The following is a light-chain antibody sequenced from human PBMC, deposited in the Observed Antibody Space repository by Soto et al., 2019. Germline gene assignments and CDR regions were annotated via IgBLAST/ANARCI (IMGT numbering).Light chain of an antibody. J-gene: IGLJ3*02. CDR3: ATWDSSLRAVV. CDR1: GSNVGDHY. V-gene: IGLV1-51*01. CDR2: DDV. Sequence: QSVLTQPPSVSAAPRQKVSISCSGSGSNVGDHYVSWYQQLPGTAPKLLIFDDVRRPSGIPDRFSGSKSVTSSTLGIAGLQTGDEANYYCATWDSSLRAVVFGGGTKLTVL.